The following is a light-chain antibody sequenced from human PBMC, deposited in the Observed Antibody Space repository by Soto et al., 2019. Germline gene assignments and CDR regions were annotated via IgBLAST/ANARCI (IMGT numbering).Light chain of an antibody. CDR2: DVS. V-gene: IGLV2-14*01. CDR3: VSYTSSSTWE. Sequence: QSALTQPASVSGSPGQSITISCTGASSDVGGYNFVSWYQQHPGEAPKVIIYDVSNRPSGVSNRFSGSKSGNTASLTISGLQAEDEADYYCVSYTSSSTWEFGGGTKLTVL. J-gene: IGLJ3*02. CDR1: SSDVGGYNF.